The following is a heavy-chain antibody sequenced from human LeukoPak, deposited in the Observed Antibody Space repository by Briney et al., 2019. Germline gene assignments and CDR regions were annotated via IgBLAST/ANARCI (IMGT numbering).Heavy chain of an antibody. CDR1: GFTFSSSG. CDR3: AKDRLIRYFDCTFDY. D-gene: IGHD3-9*01. J-gene: IGHJ4*02. CDR2: ISYDGSNK. Sequence: SGGSLRLSCEASGFTFSSSGMHWVRQAPGKGLEWVAVISYDGSNKYYADSVKGRFTISRDNSKNTLYLQMNSLRAEDTAVYYCAKDRLIRYFDCTFDYWGQGTLVTVSS. V-gene: IGHV3-30*18.